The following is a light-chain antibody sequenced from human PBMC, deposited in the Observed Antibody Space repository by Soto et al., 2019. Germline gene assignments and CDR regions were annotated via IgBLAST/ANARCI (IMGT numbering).Light chain of an antibody. J-gene: IGKJ1*01. CDR3: QQYDSSPWT. Sequence: EIVLTQSPGTLSLSPGERATLSCRASQSVSSNYLAWYQQKPGQAPSLLIYGASSRATGIPDRFSDSGSGTHFTLTISRLEPDDLAVYYCQQYDSSPWTFGQGTKVDI. V-gene: IGKV3-20*01. CDR1: QSVSSNY. CDR2: GAS.